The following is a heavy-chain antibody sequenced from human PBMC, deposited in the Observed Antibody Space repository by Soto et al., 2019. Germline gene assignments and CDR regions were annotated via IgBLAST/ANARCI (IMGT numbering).Heavy chain of an antibody. CDR2: IYHSGST. D-gene: IGHD6-19*01. CDR1: GGSISSSNW. V-gene: IGHV4-4*02. Sequence: TSETLSVTWAVSGGSISSSNWWSWVRQPPGKGLEWIGEIYHSGSTNYNPSLKSRVTISVDKSKNQFSLKLSSVTAADTALYYCARSIAVAGLDSWGPGTLVTVSS. CDR3: ARSIAVAGLDS. J-gene: IGHJ4*02.